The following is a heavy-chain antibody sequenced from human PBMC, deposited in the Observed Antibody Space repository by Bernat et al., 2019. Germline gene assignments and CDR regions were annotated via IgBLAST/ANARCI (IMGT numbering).Heavy chain of an antibody. V-gene: IGHV3-23*01. CDR1: GFTFSSYA. CDR3: AKDRERWLDAFDI. CDR2: ISGSTGST. D-gene: IGHD6-19*01. J-gene: IGHJ3*02. Sequence: EVQLLESGGGSVEPGWSLRLSCAASGFTFSSYAMSWVRQAPGKGLEWVSAISGSTGSTYYADSVKGRFTISRDNSKNTLYLQMNSLRAEDTAVYYCAKDRERWLDAFDIWGQGTMVTVSS.